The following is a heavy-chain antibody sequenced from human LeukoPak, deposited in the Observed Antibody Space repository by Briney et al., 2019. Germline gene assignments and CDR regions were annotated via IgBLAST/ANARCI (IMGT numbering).Heavy chain of an antibody. CDR3: AREASAPDY. CDR2: MNPNSGNT. D-gene: IGHD6-6*01. Sequence: ASVKVSCKASGYTFSSYDIKWLRQATGQGLEWMGWMNPNSGNTGYAQKFQGRVTMTRDTSTSTVYMELSSLRSEDTAVYYCAREASAPDYWGQGTLVTVSS. CDR1: GYTFSSYD. J-gene: IGHJ4*02. V-gene: IGHV1-8*01.